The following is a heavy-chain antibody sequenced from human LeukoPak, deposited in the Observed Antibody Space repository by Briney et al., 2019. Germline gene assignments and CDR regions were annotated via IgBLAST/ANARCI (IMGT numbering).Heavy chain of an antibody. CDR1: GYSISSGYY. J-gene: IGHJ3*02. V-gene: IGHV4-38-2*01. D-gene: IGHD6-19*01. CDR2: IYHSGST. Sequence: KPSETLSLTCAVSGYSISSGYYWGWIRPPPGKGLEWIGSIYHSGSTYYNPSLKSRVTISVDTSKNQSSLKLSSVTAADTAVYYCARHWHSSGWYQDAFDIWGQGTMVTVSS. CDR3: ARHWHSSGWYQDAFDI.